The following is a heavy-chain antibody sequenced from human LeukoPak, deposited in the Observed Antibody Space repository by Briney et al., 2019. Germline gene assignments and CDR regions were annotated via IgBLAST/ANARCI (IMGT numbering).Heavy chain of an antibody. Sequence: SVKVSCKASGGTFSSYAISWVRQAPGQGLEWMGRIIPIFGIANYAQKFQGRVTITADKSTSTAYMELSSLRSEDTAVYYCARAAQQLVHIFDYWGQVTLVTVSS. V-gene: IGHV1-69*04. CDR1: GGTFSSYA. CDR3: ARAAQQLVHIFDY. D-gene: IGHD6-13*01. CDR2: IIPIFGIA. J-gene: IGHJ4*02.